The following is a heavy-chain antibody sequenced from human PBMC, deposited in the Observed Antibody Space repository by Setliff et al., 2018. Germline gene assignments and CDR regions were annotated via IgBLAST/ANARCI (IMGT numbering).Heavy chain of an antibody. Sequence: GGSLRLSCAASGFTFRSYEMNWVRQAPGKGLEWISYITTSGSTIYYADSVKGRFTISRDNAKNSLYLQMNGLRAEDSALYYCAKDPNGDFFGAFDTWGQGATVTVSS. V-gene: IGHV3-48*03. CDR1: GFTFRSYE. CDR2: ITTSGSTI. CDR3: AKDPNGDFFGAFDT. J-gene: IGHJ5*02. D-gene: IGHD4-17*01.